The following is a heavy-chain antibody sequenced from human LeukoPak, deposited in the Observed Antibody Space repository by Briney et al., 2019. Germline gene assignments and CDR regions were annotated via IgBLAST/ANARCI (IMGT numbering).Heavy chain of an antibody. CDR3: AREPVVDYYYMDV. Sequence: ASVKVSCKASGHTFIDSYIHWVRQAPGQGLEWMAWTNPKNGDTNYAQEFQGRVTVTRDTSISTAYMELSGLRSDDTAVYFCAREPVVDYYYMDVWGTGTTVTVSS. J-gene: IGHJ6*03. D-gene: IGHD2-15*01. CDR2: TNPKNGDT. CDR1: GHTFIDSY. V-gene: IGHV1-2*02.